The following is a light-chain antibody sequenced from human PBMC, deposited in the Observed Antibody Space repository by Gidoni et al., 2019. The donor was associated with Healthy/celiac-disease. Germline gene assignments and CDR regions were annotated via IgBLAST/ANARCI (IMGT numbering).Light chain of an antibody. CDR1: QSVSSSY. Sequence: EIVFTQSPGTLSLSPGERATLSCRASQSVSSSYLAWYQQKPGQAPRLLIYGASSRATGIPDRFSGSGSGTDFTLTISRLEPEDFAVYYCQQYKTFGQGTKVEIK. CDR2: GAS. V-gene: IGKV3-20*01. J-gene: IGKJ1*01. CDR3: QQYKT.